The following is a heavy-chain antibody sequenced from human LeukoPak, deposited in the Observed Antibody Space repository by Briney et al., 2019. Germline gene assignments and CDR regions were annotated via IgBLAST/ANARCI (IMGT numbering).Heavy chain of an antibody. CDR2: TYWNDEK. CDR1: GFSLRTSGVG. CDR3: PPWGSLRGVIITYLWGY. V-gene: IGHV2-5*01. Sequence: SCPTLVKPTQTLTLTCTSSGFSLRTSGVGVGWIRQPPAKALESLALTYWNDEKHYSPSLKNRLTITKDTSKNQVVLTLPNMDPVATATYYSPPWGSLRGVIITYLWGYWGQGTLVTVSS. D-gene: IGHD3-10*01. J-gene: IGHJ4*02.